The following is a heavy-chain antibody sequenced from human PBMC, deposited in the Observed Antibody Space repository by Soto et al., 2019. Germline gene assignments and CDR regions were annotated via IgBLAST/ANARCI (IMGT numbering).Heavy chain of an antibody. CDR1: GFTFSSYA. J-gene: IGHJ4*02. CDR3: AKEDRGGYYDSSGSSDY. CDR2: ISGSGGST. D-gene: IGHD3-22*01. Sequence: GGSLRLSCAASGFTFSSYAMSWVRQAPGKGLEWVSAISGSGGSTYYADSVKGRFTISRDNSKNTLYLQMNSLRAEDTAVYYCAKEDRGGYYDSSGSSDYWGQGTLVTVSS. V-gene: IGHV3-23*01.